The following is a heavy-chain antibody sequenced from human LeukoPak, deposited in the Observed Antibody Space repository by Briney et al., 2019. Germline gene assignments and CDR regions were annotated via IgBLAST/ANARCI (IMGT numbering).Heavy chain of an antibody. CDR1: GGSISGYF. Sequence: SETLSLTCTVSGGSISGYFCSWIRQPPGKGLEWIGYIYYSGSTNYNPSLKSRVTISVDTSKNQFSLKLSSVTAADTAVYYCARLGAGHYDSSGYYSPDYWGQGTLVTVSS. V-gene: IGHV4-59*08. D-gene: IGHD3-22*01. CDR2: IYYSGST. CDR3: ARLGAGHYDSSGYYSPDY. J-gene: IGHJ4*02.